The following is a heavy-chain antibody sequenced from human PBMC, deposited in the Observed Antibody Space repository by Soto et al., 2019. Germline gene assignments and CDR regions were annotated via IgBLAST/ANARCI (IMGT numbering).Heavy chain of an antibody. V-gene: IGHV3-30*03. D-gene: IGHD3-22*01. J-gene: IGHJ4*02. CDR2: ISYDGSNK. CDR1: GFTFSSYG. CDR3: STYYYDSSGYYQTKYYFDY. Sequence: QVQLVESGGGVVQPGRSLRLSCAASGFTFSSYGMHWVRQAPGKGLEWVAVISYDGSNKYYADSVKGRFTISRDNSKNTLYLKMNRRRAEDTVVYYCSTYYYDSSGYYQTKYYFDYWGQGTLVTVSS.